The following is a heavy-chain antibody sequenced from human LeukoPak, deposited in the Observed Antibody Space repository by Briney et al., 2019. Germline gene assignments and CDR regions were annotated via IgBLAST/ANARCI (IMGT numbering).Heavy chain of an antibody. D-gene: IGHD4-17*01. J-gene: IGHJ4*02. CDR1: GFTFSDHF. CDR3: VGGAYRDYYFDY. V-gene: IGHV3-72*01. Sequence: PGGSLRLSCVVSGFTFSDHFIDWVRQAPGKGLEWVGRTKDKANGYTIEYAASVKGRFVISRDDSRNSLHLQMNSLRTEDTAVYYCVGGAYRDYYFDYWGQGALVTVSS. CDR2: TKDKANGYTI.